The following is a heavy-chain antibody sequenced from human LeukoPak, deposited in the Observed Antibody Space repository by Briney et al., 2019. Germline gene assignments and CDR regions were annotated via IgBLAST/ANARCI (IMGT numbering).Heavy chain of an antibody. CDR3: ARAARPKTNWFDP. CDR1: GYIFTGYY. Sequence: ASVKVSCKASGYIFTGYYMHWVRQAPGQGLEWMGWINPNSGGTNYAQKFQGRVTMTRDTSISTAYMELSRLRSDDTAVYYCARAARPKTNWFDPWGQGTLVTVSS. CDR2: INPNSGGT. D-gene: IGHD6-6*01. V-gene: IGHV1-2*02. J-gene: IGHJ5*02.